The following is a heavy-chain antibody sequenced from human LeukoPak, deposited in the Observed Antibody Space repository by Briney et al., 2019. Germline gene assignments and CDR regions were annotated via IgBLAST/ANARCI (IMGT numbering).Heavy chain of an antibody. CDR2: IYYSGST. CDR3: ARVGVTSGPQIDY. Sequence: SETLSLTCTVSGGSVSSGSYYWSWIRQPPGRGLEWIGYIYYSGSTNYNPSLKSRVTISVDSSKNQFSLKLSSVTAADTAVYYCARVGVTSGPQIDYWGQGTLVTVSS. D-gene: IGHD2-21*02. J-gene: IGHJ4*02. CDR1: GGSVSSGSYY. V-gene: IGHV4-61*01.